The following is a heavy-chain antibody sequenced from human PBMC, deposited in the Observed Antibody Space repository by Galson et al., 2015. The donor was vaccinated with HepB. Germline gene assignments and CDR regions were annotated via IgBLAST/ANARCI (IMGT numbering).Heavy chain of an antibody. CDR3: ARSVAGTGFAYYYYYGMDV. D-gene: IGHD6-19*01. CDR1: GFTFSSYA. J-gene: IGHJ6*02. Sequence: SLRLSCAASGFTFSSYAMHWVRQAPGKGLEWVAVISYDGSNKYYADSVKGRFTISRDNSKNTLYLQMNSLRAEDTAVYYCARSVAGTGFAYYYYYGMDVWGQGTTVTASS. V-gene: IGHV3-30-3*01. CDR2: ISYDGSNK.